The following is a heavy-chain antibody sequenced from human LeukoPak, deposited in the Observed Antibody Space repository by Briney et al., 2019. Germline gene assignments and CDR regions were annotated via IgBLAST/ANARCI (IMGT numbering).Heavy chain of an antibody. CDR3: AKTRSSSSHYFYFMDV. J-gene: IGHJ6*03. D-gene: IGHD6-6*01. Sequence: PGGSLRLSCAAPGFTFSRSALTWVRQAPGKGLEWVASLSGTRDSRGAIYADSVKGRFTISRDDSKSTLFLRMNRLTAEDTAIYYCAKTRSSSSHYFYFMDVWAKGVTVTVSS. V-gene: IGHV3-23*01. CDR1: GFTFSRSA. CDR2: LSGTRDSRGA.